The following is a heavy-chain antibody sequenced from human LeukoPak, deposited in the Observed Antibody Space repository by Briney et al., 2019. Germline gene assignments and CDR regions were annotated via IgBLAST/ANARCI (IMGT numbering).Heavy chain of an antibody. Sequence: GGSLRLSCAASGFTVSSNYMSWVRQAPGKGLEWVSVIYSGGSTYYADSVKGRFTISRDNSKNTLYLQMNSLRAEDMAVYYCARYDFWSGLDYGMDVWGQGTTVTVSS. V-gene: IGHV3-53*01. CDR3: ARYDFWSGLDYGMDV. D-gene: IGHD3-3*01. J-gene: IGHJ6*02. CDR2: IYSGGST. CDR1: GFTVSSNY.